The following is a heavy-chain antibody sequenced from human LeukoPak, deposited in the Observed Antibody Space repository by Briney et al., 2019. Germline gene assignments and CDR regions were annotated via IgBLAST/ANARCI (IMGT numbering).Heavy chain of an antibody. J-gene: IGHJ5*02. V-gene: IGHV3-9*01. CDR2: TSWNSGST. D-gene: IGHD6-13*01. CDR3: AKDAQGAAGTFWFDP. Sequence: SLRLSSAASGFTFDDYVMHSVRQALGKGLEWVSGTSWNSGSTGYADSVKGRFTISRDNAKNSLYLQMNSLGAKDPALYYCAKDAQGAAGTFWFDPWGQGTLVTVSS. CDR1: GFTFDDYV.